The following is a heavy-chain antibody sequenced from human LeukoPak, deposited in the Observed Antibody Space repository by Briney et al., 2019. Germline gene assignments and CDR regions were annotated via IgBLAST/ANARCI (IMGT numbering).Heavy chain of an antibody. CDR1: GFTFSSYS. V-gene: IGHV3-21*01. CDR3: ARDIWDQETRYFDY. Sequence: GGSLRLSCAASGFTFSSYSMNWVRQAPGKGLEWVSSISSSSSYIYYADSVKGRFTISRDNSKKTVYLQANSLRAEDAAVYFCARDIWDQETRYFDYWGQGTLVTVSS. J-gene: IGHJ4*02. CDR2: ISSSSSYI. D-gene: IGHD1-26*01.